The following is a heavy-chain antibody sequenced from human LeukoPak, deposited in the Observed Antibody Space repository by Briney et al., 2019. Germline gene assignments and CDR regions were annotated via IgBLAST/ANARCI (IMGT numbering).Heavy chain of an antibody. V-gene: IGHV4-39*07. CDR3: ARADSSGYYYDRGDAFDI. Sequence: SETLSLTCTVSGDSISTSNYYWTWIRQPPGKGLEWIGEINHSGSTNYNPSLKSRVTISVDTSKNQFSLKLSSVTAADTAVYYCARADSSGYYYDRGDAFDIWGQGTMVTVSS. CDR1: GDSISTSNYY. CDR2: INHSGST. J-gene: IGHJ3*02. D-gene: IGHD3-22*01.